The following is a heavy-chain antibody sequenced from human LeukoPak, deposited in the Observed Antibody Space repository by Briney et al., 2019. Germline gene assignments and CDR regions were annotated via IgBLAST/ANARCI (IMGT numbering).Heavy chain of an antibody. J-gene: IGHJ4*02. CDR1: GFTFSSYD. CDR3: ATLPATTYYFHY. Sequence: GSLRLSCEASGFTFSSYDMHWVRQAPGKGLEWVAFIRYDGSNKYYADSVKGRFTLSRDNSKNTLYLQMNSLRAEDTAVYYCATLPATTYYFHYWGQGTLVTVSS. CDR2: IRYDGSNK. D-gene: IGHD2-2*01. V-gene: IGHV3-30*02.